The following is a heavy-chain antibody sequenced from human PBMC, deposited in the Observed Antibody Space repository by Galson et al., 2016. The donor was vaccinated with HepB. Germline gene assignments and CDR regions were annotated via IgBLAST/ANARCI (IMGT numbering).Heavy chain of an antibody. CDR3: ARTRLSLNGWYLVDY. D-gene: IGHD6-19*01. CDR1: GFSLSTDKMC. Sequence: PALVKPTQTLTLTCTFSGFSLSTDKMCVSWIRQPPGKALEWLALIDWDDDLYCSTSLRTRLTISKDTSKNQVVLTMTNMDPVDTATYYCARTRLSLNGWYLVDYWGQGTLVTVSS. V-gene: IGHV2-70*01. J-gene: IGHJ4*02. CDR2: IDWDDDL.